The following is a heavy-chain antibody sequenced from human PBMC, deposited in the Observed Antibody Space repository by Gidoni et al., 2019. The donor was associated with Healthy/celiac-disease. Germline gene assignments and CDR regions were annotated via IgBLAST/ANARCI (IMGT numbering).Heavy chain of an antibody. J-gene: IGHJ4*02. CDR1: GFTFSSYE. Sequence: EVQLVESGGGLVQPGGSLRLSCAASGFTFSSYEMNWVRQAPGKGLEWVSYISSSGSTIYYADSVKGRFTNSRDNAKNSLYLQMNSLRAEDTAVYYCARDRYCSGGSCPDYWGQGTLVTVSS. CDR2: ISSSGSTI. CDR3: ARDRYCSGGSCPDY. D-gene: IGHD2-15*01. V-gene: IGHV3-48*03.